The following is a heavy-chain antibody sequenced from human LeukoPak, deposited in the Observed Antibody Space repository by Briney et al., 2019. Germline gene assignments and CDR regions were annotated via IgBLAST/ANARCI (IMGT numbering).Heavy chain of an antibody. J-gene: IGHJ4*02. CDR3: AKDPPITGTGFDY. CDR1: GFTLSSYG. V-gene: IGHV3-30*02. D-gene: IGHD1-20*01. Sequence: GGSLRLSCAASGFTLSSYGVHWVRQAPGRVLEWVAFIRYDGIKTFYADSVKDRFTISRDNSKNTLYLQMNSLRTEDTAVYYCAKDPPITGTGFDYWGRGTLVTVSS. CDR2: IRYDGIKT.